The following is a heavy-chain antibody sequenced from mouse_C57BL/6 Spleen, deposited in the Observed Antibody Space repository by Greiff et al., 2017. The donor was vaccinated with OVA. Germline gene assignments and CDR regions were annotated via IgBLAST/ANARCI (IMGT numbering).Heavy chain of an antibody. CDR3: AKNNQHAYFDV. Sequence: VKLKESGPGLVQPSQSLSITCTVSGFSLTSYGVHWVRQSPGKGLEWLGVIWRGGSTDYNAAFMSRLSITKDNSKSQVFFKMNSLHADDTAIYYCAKNNQHAYFDVWGTGTTVTVSS. J-gene: IGHJ1*03. CDR1: GFSLTSYG. V-gene: IGHV2-5*01. CDR2: IWRGGST.